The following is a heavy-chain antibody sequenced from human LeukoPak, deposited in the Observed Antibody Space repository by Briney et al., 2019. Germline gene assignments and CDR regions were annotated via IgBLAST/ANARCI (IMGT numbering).Heavy chain of an antibody. D-gene: IGHD3-10*01. Sequence: GGSLRLSCAASGFTFDDYTMHWVRQAPGKGLEWVSGISWNSGSIGYADSVKGRFTISRDNAKNSLYLQMNSLRAEDTALYYCATDLMTYYYGSGNYDFWGQGTLVTVSS. V-gene: IGHV3-9*01. CDR1: GFTFDDYT. CDR2: ISWNSGSI. J-gene: IGHJ4*02. CDR3: ATDLMTYYYGSGNYDF.